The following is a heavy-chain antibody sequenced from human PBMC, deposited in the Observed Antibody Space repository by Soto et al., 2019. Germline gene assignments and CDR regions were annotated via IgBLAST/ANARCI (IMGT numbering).Heavy chain of an antibody. CDR2: IIPIFGTA. V-gene: IGHV1-69*13. J-gene: IGHJ4*02. D-gene: IGHD3-22*01. Sequence: SVKVSCKASGGTFSSYAISWVRQAPGQGLEWMGGIIPIFGTANYAQKFQGRVTITADESTSTAYTELSSLRSEDTAVYYCARDSVVTSYYFDYWGQGTLVTVSS. CDR1: GGTFSSYA. CDR3: ARDSVVTSYYFDY.